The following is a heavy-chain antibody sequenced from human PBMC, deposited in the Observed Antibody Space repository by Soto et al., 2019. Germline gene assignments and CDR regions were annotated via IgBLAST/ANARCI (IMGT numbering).Heavy chain of an antibody. CDR3: ARRDNQGPIDY. CDR1: GGSINSYY. CDR2: IYDTGST. J-gene: IGHJ4*02. V-gene: IGHV4-59*12. Sequence: PAETLSLTCTVSGGSINSYYWSWIRQPPGKGLEWIGYIYDTGSTNYNPSLKSRVTMSVDTSKNQFSLKLNSVTAVDTAVYYCARRDNQGPIDYWGQGTVVTVSS. D-gene: IGHD1-1*01.